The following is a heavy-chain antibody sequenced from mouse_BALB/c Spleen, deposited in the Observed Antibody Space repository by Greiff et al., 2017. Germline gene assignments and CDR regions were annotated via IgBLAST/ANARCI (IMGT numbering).Heavy chain of an antibody. D-gene: IGHD2-10*02. CDR1: GFNIKDYY. CDR3: ARFGYDNYGY. CDR2: IDPENGNT. V-gene: IGHV14-1*02. Sequence: EVKLMESGAELVRPGALVKLSCKASGFNIKDYYMHWVKQRPEQGLEWIGWIDPENGNTIYDPKFQGKASITADTSSNTAYLQLSSLTSEDTAVYYCARFGYDNYGYWGQGTTLTVSS. J-gene: IGHJ2*01.